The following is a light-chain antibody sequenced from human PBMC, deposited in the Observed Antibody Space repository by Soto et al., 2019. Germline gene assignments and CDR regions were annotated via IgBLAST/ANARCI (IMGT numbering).Light chain of an antibody. Sequence: QSVLTQSPSASASLGASVKLTCTLSSGHISNAIAWHQQQPEKGPRYLMKVTSEGSHSKGDGIPDRFSGSSSGAERYLTISGVQSEDEADYYCQTWGTGIQGVFGGGTKVTVL. CDR3: QTWGTGIQGV. V-gene: IGLV4-69*01. CDR2: VTSEGSH. J-gene: IGLJ3*02. CDR1: SGHISNA.